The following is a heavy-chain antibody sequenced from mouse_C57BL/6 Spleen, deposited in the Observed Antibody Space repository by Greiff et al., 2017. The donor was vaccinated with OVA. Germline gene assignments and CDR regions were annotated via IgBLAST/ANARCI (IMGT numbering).Heavy chain of an antibody. CDR1: GYTFTSYW. Sequence: QVQLQQPGAELVRPGTSVKLSCKASGYTFTSYWMHWVKQRPGQGLEWIGVIDPSDSYTNYNQKFKGKATLTVDTSSSTAYMQLSSLTSEDSAVYYCARRGDSSGHGDYWGQGTTLTVSS. V-gene: IGHV1-59*01. CDR2: IDPSDSYT. J-gene: IGHJ2*01. D-gene: IGHD3-2*02. CDR3: ARRGDSSGHGDY.